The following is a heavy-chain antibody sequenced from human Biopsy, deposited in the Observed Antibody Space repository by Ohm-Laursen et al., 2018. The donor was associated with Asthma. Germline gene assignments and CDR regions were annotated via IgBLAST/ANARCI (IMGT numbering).Heavy chain of an antibody. CDR2: INSVFGTT. J-gene: IGHJ4*02. CDR3: AREGIAVAHFDY. Sequence: SVKVSCKSLGGTFNTYVIGWVRQAPGQGLEWMGGINSVFGTTTYPQKFQDRVTITADDSTSTVYMELSSLRAEDTAVYYCAREGIAVAHFDYWGQGTLVTVSS. V-gene: IGHV1-69*13. CDR1: GGTFNTYV. D-gene: IGHD6-19*01.